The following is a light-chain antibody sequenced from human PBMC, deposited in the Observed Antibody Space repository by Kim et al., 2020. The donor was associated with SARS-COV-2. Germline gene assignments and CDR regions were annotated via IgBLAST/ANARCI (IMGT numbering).Light chain of an antibody. CDR3: QVWASSTDYSVV. CDR2: YDR. CDR1: KISSKN. V-gene: IGLV3-21*04. Sequence: PGQTARIACEGDKISSKNVPWYQQKPGQAPVLVIYYDRDRPSGIPERFSGSNSGNTATLTISRVEAGDEATYYCQVWASSTDYSVVFGGGTQLTVL. J-gene: IGLJ2*01.